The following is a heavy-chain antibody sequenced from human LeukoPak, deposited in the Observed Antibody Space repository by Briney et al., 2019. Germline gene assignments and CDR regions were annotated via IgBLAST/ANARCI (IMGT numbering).Heavy chain of an antibody. Sequence: PSETLSLTCTVSGGSIISSNYYSNWIRQPPGKGLEYIGTVHYTGSAYYNPSLQSRLTISADTSKNQFSLKLSSVTAADTAVYYCARHLEYFYAPGDDWGQGTLVTVSS. D-gene: IGHD2/OR15-2a*01. CDR1: GGSIISSNYY. CDR3: ARHLEYFYAPGDD. CDR2: VHYTGSA. V-gene: IGHV4-39*01. J-gene: IGHJ4*02.